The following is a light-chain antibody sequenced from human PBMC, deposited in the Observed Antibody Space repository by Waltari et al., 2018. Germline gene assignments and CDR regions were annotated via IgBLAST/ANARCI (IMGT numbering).Light chain of an antibody. J-gene: IGKJ5*01. CDR3: HQYYIPPLT. CDR2: CAS. CDR1: QSVLSTSNGNTY. Sequence: DIVMTQSAASLALSLGERATINCKSSQSVLSTSNGNTYIAWYQQKPGQTPRLLIICASTRASGVPDRFSGSGSGTDFTLTVSSLQAEDVAVYYCHQYYIPPLTFGQGTRLEIK. V-gene: IGKV4-1*01.